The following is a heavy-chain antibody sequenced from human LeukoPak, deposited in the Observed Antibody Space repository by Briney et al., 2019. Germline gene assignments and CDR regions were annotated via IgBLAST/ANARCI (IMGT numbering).Heavy chain of an antibody. V-gene: IGHV1-69*13. J-gene: IGHJ6*02. CDR3: AGDIVVVPAVVFNYYGMDV. D-gene: IGHD2-2*01. CDR1: GGTFSSYA. CDR2: IIPTFGTA. Sequence: SVKVSCKASGGTFSSYAISWVRQAPGQGLEWMGGIIPTFGTANYAQKFQGRVTITADESTSTAYMELSSLRSEDTAVYYCAGDIVVVPAVVFNYYGMDVWGQGTTVTVSS.